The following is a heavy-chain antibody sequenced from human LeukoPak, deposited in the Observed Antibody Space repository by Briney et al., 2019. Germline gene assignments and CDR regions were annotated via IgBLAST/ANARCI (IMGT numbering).Heavy chain of an antibody. CDR3: ARDTFGVFDY. CDR2: ISGSGGST. D-gene: IGHD3-16*01. CDR1: GFTFSSYA. V-gene: IGHV3-23*01. Sequence: GGSLRLSCAASGFTFSSYAMSWVRQAPGKGLEWVSAISGSGGSTYYADSVKGRFTISRDNSKNSLFLQMNSLRAEDMAVYYCARDTFGVFDYWGQGTLVTVSS. J-gene: IGHJ4*02.